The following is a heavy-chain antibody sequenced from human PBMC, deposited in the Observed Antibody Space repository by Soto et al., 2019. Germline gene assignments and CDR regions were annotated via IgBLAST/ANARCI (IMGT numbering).Heavy chain of an antibody. CDR2: FDPEDGET. Sequence: GASVKVSCKVSGYTLTELSMHWVRQAPGKGLEWMGGFDPEDGETIYAQKFQGRVTMTEDTSTDTAYMELSSLRSEDTAVYYCATDFHNYYGSGSYYPWGQGTLVTVSS. CDR3: ATDFHNYYGSGSYYP. J-gene: IGHJ5*02. V-gene: IGHV1-24*01. CDR1: GYTLTELS. D-gene: IGHD3-10*01.